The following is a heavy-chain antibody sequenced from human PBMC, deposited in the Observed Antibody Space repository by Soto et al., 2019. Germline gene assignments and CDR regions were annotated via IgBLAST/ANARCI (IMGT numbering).Heavy chain of an antibody. J-gene: IGHJ5*02. CDR3: ARAQSFEFHNWLAP. CDR1: GCSISTYY. V-gene: IGHV4-59*13. D-gene: IGHD3-10*01. CDR2: IYYTGNT. Sequence: PSETLSLTCTVTGCSISTYYWSWIRQPPGKGLEWIGHIYYTGNTNYNPSLKSRVTISVDTSTNRFSLRLRSVSAADTAVYYCARAQSFEFHNWLAPWAQGTLVPVSS.